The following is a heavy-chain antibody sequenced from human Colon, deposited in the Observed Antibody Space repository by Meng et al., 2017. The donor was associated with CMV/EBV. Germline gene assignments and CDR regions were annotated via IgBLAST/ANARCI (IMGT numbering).Heavy chain of an antibody. CDR1: GYIFTSYG. V-gene: IGHV1-69*04. CDR2: IVPILGTA. CDR3: ARDSVVPAATLGYYAMDV. D-gene: IGHD2-2*01. Sequence: SVKVSCKASGYIFTSYGFSWVRQAPGQGLEWMGRIVPILGTANYAQKFQGRVTISADKSTNTGYMELSSLRSEDTAVYYCARDSVVPAATLGYYAMDVWGQGTTVTVSS. J-gene: IGHJ6*01.